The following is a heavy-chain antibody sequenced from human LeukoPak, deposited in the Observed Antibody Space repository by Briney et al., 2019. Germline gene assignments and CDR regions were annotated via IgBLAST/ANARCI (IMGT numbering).Heavy chain of an antibody. J-gene: IGHJ3*02. V-gene: IGHV1-69*13. D-gene: IGHD1-26*01. CDR1: GYTFTSYG. CDR2: IIPIFGTA. CDR3: AKHHPPGSGSYYPDAFDI. Sequence: SVKVSCKASGYTFTSYGISWVRQAPGQGLEWMGGIIPIFGTANYAQKFQGRVTITADESTNTAYMELSSLRSEDTAVYYCAKHHPPGSGSYYPDAFDIWGQGTMVTVSS.